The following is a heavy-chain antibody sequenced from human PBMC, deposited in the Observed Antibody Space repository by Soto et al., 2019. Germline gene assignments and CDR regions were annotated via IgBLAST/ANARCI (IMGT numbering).Heavy chain of an antibody. CDR2: IIPIFGTA. Sequence: SVKVSCKASGGTFSSYAISWVRQAPGQGXEWMGGIIPIFGTANYAQKFQGRVTITADESTSTAYMELSSLRSEDTAVYYCARDIGGSSGGYYYYGMDVWGQGTTVSVSS. V-gene: IGHV1-69*13. D-gene: IGHD1-26*01. CDR3: ARDIGGSSGGYYYYGMDV. J-gene: IGHJ6*02. CDR1: GGTFSSYA.